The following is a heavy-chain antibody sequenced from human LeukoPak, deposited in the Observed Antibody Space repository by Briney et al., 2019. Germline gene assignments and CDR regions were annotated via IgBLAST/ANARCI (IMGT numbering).Heavy chain of an antibody. V-gene: IGHV4-59*08. CDR1: GGSISSYY. J-gene: IGHJ4*02. CDR3: ARRDCSGGSCLVDY. D-gene: IGHD2-15*01. Sequence: TSETLSLTCTVSGGSISSYYWSWIRQPPGKGLEWIGYIYYSGSTNYNPSLKSRVTISVDTSKNQFSLKLSSVTAADTAVYYCARRDCSGGSCLVDYWGQGTLVTVSS. CDR2: IYYSGST.